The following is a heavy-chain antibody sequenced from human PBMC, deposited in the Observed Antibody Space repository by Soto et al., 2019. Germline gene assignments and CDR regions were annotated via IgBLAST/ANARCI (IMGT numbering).Heavy chain of an antibody. J-gene: IGHJ5*02. Sequence: PSETLSLTCAVYGGSFSGYYWSWIRQPPGKGLEWIGEINHSGSTNYNPSLKSRVTISVDTSKNHFSLKLSSVTAADTALYYCARAFDYDFWSGYYIRFDPWGQGTLVTVSS. V-gene: IGHV4-34*01. CDR3: ARAFDYDFWSGYYIRFDP. D-gene: IGHD3-3*01. CDR1: GGSFSGYY. CDR2: INHSGST.